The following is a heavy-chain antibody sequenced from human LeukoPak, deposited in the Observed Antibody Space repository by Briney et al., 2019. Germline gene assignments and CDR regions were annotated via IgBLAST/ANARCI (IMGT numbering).Heavy chain of an antibody. Sequence: GGSLRLSCAASGFTFSSYGMHWVRQAPGKGLEWVAFIRYDGSNKYYADSVKGRFTVSRDNSKNTLYLQMNSLRAEDTAVYYCAKDQEYYYGSGTSLADYWGQGTLVTVSS. CDR2: IRYDGSNK. J-gene: IGHJ4*02. CDR3: AKDQEYYYGSGTSLADY. V-gene: IGHV3-30*02. CDR1: GFTFSSYG. D-gene: IGHD3-10*01.